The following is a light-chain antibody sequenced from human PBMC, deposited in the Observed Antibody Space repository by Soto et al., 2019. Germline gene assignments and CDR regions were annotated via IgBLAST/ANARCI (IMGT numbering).Light chain of an antibody. CDR3: QQYKSYSYT. Sequence: DIQMTQSPSTLSASVGDRVTIICRASQSISSWLAWYQQKPGKAPKRLIYKASSLESGVPSRFSGRGSGTEFPLTTGCLQPDDFATDYCQQYKSYSYTFGQGTKLEIK. V-gene: IGKV1-5*03. J-gene: IGKJ2*01. CDR2: KAS. CDR1: QSISSW.